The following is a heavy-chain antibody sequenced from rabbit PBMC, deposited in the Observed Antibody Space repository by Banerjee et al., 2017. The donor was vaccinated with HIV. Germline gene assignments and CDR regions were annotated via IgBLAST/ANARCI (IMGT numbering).Heavy chain of an antibody. J-gene: IGHJ3*01. CDR2: IDIGSSGFT. Sequence: QSLEESGGDLVKPGASLTLTCTASEVSFSFNSYMCWVRQAPGKGLEWIACIDIGSSGFTYFATWAKGRFTISKTSSTTVTLQMTSLTAADTATYFCARDMDDVIGWNFGWWGQGTLVTVS. CDR3: ARDMDDVIGWNFGW. D-gene: IGHD4-1*01. CDR1: EVSFSFNSY. V-gene: IGHV1S40*01.